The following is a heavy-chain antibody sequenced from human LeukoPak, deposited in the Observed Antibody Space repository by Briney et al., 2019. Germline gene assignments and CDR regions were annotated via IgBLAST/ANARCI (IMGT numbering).Heavy chain of an antibody. CDR3: AKAQYDSVENFDY. CDR1: GFTFSSYA. Sequence: HPGGSLRLSCAASGFTFSSYAMSWVRQAPGKGLEWVSAISGSGGSTYYADSVKGRFTISRDNSKNTLYLQMNSLRAEDTAVYYCAKAQYDSVENFDYWGQGTLVTVSS. CDR2: ISGSGGST. J-gene: IGHJ4*02. D-gene: IGHD3-3*01. V-gene: IGHV3-23*01.